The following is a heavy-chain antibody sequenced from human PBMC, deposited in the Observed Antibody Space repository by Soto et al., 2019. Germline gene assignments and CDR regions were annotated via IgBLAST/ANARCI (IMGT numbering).Heavy chain of an antibody. V-gene: IGHV4-59*01. Sequence: SETLSLTCTVSGGSISSYYWSWIRQPPGKGLEWIGYIYYSGSTNHNPSLKSRVTISVDTSNNQFSLKLSSVTAADTAVYYCARDLSGCSTTSCYAYFQQWGQGTLVTVSS. CDR2: IYYSGST. D-gene: IGHD2-2*01. CDR1: GGSISSYY. CDR3: ARDLSGCSTTSCYAYFQQ. J-gene: IGHJ1*01.